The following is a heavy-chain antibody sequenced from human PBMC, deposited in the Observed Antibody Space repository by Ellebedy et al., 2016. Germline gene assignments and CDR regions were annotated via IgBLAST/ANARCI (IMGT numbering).Heavy chain of an antibody. D-gene: IGHD3-22*01. CDR3: VSQIALGY. Sequence: GGSLRLSXAASGFTLSSYWMHWVRQVPGKGLVWVSHISSDGSHRNYADSVKGRFTISRDNAKNTLYLQMNSLRAEDTAVYYCVSQIALGYWGRGTLVTVSS. CDR1: GFTLSSYW. CDR2: ISSDGSHR. J-gene: IGHJ4*02. V-gene: IGHV3-74*01.